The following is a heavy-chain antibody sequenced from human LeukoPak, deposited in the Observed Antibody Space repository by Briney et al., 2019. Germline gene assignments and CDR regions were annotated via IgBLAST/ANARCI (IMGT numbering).Heavy chain of an antibody. CDR1: GGSISSYY. CDR3: ARSHYYDSSGYYLDY. CDR2: IYYSGST. J-gene: IGHJ4*02. V-gene: IGHV4-59*08. Sequence: PSETLSLTCTASGGSISSYYWSWIRQPLGKGLEWSGYIYYSGSTNYNPSLKSRVTISVDTSKNQFSLKLSSVTAADTAVYYCARSHYYDSSGYYLDYWGQGTLVTVSS. D-gene: IGHD3-22*01.